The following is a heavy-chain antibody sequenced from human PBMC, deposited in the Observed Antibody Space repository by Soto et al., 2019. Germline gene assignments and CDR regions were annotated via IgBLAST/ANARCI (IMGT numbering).Heavy chain of an antibody. CDR1: GYTFSTYA. D-gene: IGHD6-6*01. V-gene: IGHV1-3*01. CDR3: ARGSIAVPKIYYYYYMDF. CDR2: INAGNGNT. J-gene: IGHJ6*03. Sequence: QVQLVQSGAEVKKPGASVKVSCKDSGYTFSTYAMHWVRQAPGQRLEWMGWINAGNGNTKYSQKFQGRVTITRDTSASTAYMELSSLRSEDTAMYYCARGSIAVPKIYYYYYMDFWGKRPTVTVSS.